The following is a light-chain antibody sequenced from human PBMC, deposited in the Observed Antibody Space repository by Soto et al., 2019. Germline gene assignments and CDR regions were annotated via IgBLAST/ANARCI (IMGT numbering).Light chain of an antibody. CDR2: AAS. J-gene: IGKJ3*01. CDR3: LQKYFYPFT. V-gene: IGKV1-6*01. CDR1: QSISSY. Sequence: IQMTQSPSSLSASVGDRVTITCRASQSISSYLNWYQQKPGKAPKLLIYAASNLQSGVPARFSGSGSGTDFTLTISSLQPEDFATYYCLQKYFYPFTFGPGTKVDIK.